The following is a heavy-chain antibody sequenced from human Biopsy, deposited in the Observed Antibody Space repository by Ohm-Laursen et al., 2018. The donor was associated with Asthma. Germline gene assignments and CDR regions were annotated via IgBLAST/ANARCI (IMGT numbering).Heavy chain of an antibody. CDR3: ARGQGRGIQLWSLDP. CDR2: IHNSGNT. CDR1: GFSFGDYW. D-gene: IGHD5-18*01. V-gene: IGHV4-59*01. Sequence: LRLSCSASGFSFGDYWMSWLRQSPGKGLEWIGYIHNSGNTNYNPSLKSRVTISLDTSKNHFSLRLSFVTAADTAVYFCARGQGRGIQLWSLDPWGQGILVTVSS. J-gene: IGHJ5*02.